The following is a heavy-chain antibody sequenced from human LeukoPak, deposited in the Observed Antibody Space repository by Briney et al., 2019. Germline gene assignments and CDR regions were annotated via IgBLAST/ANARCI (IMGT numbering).Heavy chain of an antibody. V-gene: IGHV1-2*02. J-gene: IGHJ6*02. CDR2: INPNSGGT. Sequence: ASVKVSCKASGYAFTGYYMHWVRQAPGQGLEWMGWINPNSGGTNYAQKFQGRVTITRDTSASTADMELSSLRSEDTAVYYCARDYLVVAASYYYGMDVWGQGTTVTVSS. CDR3: ARDYLVVAASYYYGMDV. CDR1: GYAFTGYY. D-gene: IGHD2-15*01.